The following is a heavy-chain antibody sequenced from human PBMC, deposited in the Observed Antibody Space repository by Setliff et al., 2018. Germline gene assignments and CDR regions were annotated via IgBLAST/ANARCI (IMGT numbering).Heavy chain of an antibody. CDR2: INWNGDRT. CDR1: GFIFNNFW. Sequence: ETLSLSCSASGFIFNNFWMNWVRQAPGKGLEWVSSINWNGDRTGYADSVKGRFTISRDNAKNSLYLQMNRLRAEDTALYYCAKDRSRDYDDSSGYDHWGQGTLVTVTS. D-gene: IGHD3-22*01. J-gene: IGHJ4*02. CDR3: AKDRSRDYDDSSGYDH. V-gene: IGHV3-20*04.